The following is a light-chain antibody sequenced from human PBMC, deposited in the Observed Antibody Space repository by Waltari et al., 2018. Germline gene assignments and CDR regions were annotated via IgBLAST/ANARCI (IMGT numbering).Light chain of an antibody. CDR1: QSVSSQ. CDR3: QQCNNSPPT. J-gene: IGKJ1*01. V-gene: IGKV3-11*01. CDR2: DAS. Sequence: EIVLTQSPATLSLSPGEGATLSCRASQSVSSQLVWYQQKRGQAPRLLIYDASNRATGIPARFSGSGSGTDFTLTISSLEPEDFAVYYCQQCNNSPPTFCQGTKVEIK.